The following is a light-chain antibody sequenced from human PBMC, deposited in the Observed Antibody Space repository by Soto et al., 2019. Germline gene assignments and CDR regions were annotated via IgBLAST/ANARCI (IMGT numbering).Light chain of an antibody. Sequence: EIVMTQSPATLSVSPGERATLSCRASQSVSSNLAWYQQKPGQAPRLLVYGASTRATIIPARFSGSRSGTEFHHTISSPQSEYLAVYYRQQYHTSPPTFGQGTPLEIK. CDR3: QQYHTSPPT. J-gene: IGKJ5*01. CDR1: QSVSSN. V-gene: IGKV3-15*01. CDR2: GAS.